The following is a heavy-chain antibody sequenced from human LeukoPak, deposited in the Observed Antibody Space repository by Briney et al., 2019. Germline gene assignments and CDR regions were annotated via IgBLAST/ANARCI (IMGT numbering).Heavy chain of an antibody. Sequence: PGGSLRLSCVASGFTLSSHNINWVRQAPGKGLEWVSHISSSGSITYYGDSVKGRITISRDNAKNSVSLYMNSLRAEASAVYYCARPGITAFDIWGQGTMVTVSS. CDR1: GFTLSSHN. D-gene: IGHD3-10*01. V-gene: IGHV3-48*01. CDR3: ARPGITAFDI. CDR2: ISSSGSIT. J-gene: IGHJ3*02.